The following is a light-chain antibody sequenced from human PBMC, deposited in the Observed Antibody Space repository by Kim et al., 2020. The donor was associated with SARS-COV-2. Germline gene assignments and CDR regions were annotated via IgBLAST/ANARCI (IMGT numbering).Light chain of an antibody. Sequence: QSALTQPPSASGSPGQSVTISCSGTSSDFGPYNYVSWYQQHPGKAPKLMIYEVTKRPLGVPDRFSGSKSGNTASLTVSGLQAEDEADYYCTSHANNNYVFGTGTKVTVL. CDR3: TSHANNNYV. J-gene: IGLJ1*01. V-gene: IGLV2-8*01. CDR2: EVT. CDR1: SSDFGPYNY.